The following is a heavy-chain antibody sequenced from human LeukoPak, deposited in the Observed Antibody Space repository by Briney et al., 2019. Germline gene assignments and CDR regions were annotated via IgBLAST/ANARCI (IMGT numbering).Heavy chain of an antibody. D-gene: IGHD2-21*02. V-gene: IGHV5-51*01. Sequence: GASLEISFKGSGYSFTSYWIGWVRPMPGKGLEWMGIIYPGDSDTRYSPSFQGQVTISADKSISTAYLQWSSLKASDTAMYYCARHQPAVVTAIQGIDYWGQGTLVTVSS. CDR3: ARHQPAVVTAIQGIDY. CDR2: IYPGDSDT. CDR1: GYSFTSYW. J-gene: IGHJ4*02.